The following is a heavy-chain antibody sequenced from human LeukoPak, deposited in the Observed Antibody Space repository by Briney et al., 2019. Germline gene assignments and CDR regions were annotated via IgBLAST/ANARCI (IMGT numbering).Heavy chain of an antibody. J-gene: IGHJ3*02. CDR1: GGSFSGYY. CDR2: INHSGST. CDR3: ARGGSGWYGNAFDI. Sequence: SETLSLTCAVYGGSFSGYYWSWIRQPPGKGMEWIGEINHSGSTNYNPSLKSRVTISVDTSKNQFSLKLSSVTAADTAVYYCARGGSGWYGNAFDIWGQGTMVTVSS. V-gene: IGHV4-34*01. D-gene: IGHD6-19*01.